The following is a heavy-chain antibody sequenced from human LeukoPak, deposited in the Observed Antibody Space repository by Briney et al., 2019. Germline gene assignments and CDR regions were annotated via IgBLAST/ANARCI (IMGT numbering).Heavy chain of an antibody. CDR1: GGSVSSGSYY. V-gene: IGHV4-61*01. CDR2: IYYSGST. J-gene: IGHJ6*02. CDR3: AREDYYYGMDV. Sequence: PSETLSLTCTVSGGSVSSGSYYWSWIRQPPGKGPEWIGYIYYSGSTNYNPYLKSRVTISVDTSKNQFSLKLSSVTAADTAVYYCAREDYYYGMDVWGQGTTVTVSS.